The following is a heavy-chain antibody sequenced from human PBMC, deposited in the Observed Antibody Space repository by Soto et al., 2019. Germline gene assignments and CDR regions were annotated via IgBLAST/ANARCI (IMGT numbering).Heavy chain of an antibody. J-gene: IGHJ5*02. CDR2: INPSGGST. Sequence: APVKVSCKASGYTFTSYYMHWVRQAPGQGLEWMGIINPSGGSTSYAQKFQGRVTMTRDTSTSTVYMELSSLRSEDTAVYYCARGVGYYDSSGYLHWFDPWGQGTLVTVSS. CDR3: ARGVGYYDSSGYLHWFDP. D-gene: IGHD3-22*01. V-gene: IGHV1-46*01. CDR1: GYTFTSYY.